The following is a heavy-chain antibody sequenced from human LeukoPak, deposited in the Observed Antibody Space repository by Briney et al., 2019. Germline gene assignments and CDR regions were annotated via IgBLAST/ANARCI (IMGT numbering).Heavy chain of an antibody. V-gene: IGHV4-39*07. CDR2: IYYSGSP. D-gene: IGHD3-10*01. J-gene: IGHJ4*02. CDR1: GGSISSSSYY. CDR3: ARGGMVRGARAHFDY. Sequence: PSETLSLTCTVSGGSISSSSYYWGWIRQPPGKGLEWIGSIYYSGSPNYNPSLKSRVTISVDTSKNQFSLKLSSVTAADTAVYYCARGGMVRGARAHFDYWGQGTLVTVSS.